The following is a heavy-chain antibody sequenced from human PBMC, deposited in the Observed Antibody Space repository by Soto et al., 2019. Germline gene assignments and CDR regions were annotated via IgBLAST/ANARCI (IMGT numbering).Heavy chain of an antibody. CDR1: GFTFDSPYSHG. Sequence: PGGSLRLSCAASGFTFDSPYSHGMSWVRQSPGKGPEWVSTIISNGANTHYAESVKGRFTISKDDSRNTVHLHMNSLRAEDTATYFCVAWVSAHFDYWGHGTPVTVSS. J-gene: IGHJ4*01. V-gene: IGHV3-23*01. D-gene: IGHD2-8*01. CDR3: VAWVSAHFDY. CDR2: IISNGANT.